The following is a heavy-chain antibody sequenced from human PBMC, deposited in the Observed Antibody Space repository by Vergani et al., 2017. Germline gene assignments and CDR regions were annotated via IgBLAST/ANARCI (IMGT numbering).Heavy chain of an antibody. CDR1: GFTFSSYE. CDR3: ARDLELDSGSYCLDY. Sequence: EVQLVESGGGLVQPGGSLRLSCAASGFTFSSYEMNWVRQAPGKGLEWVSAISGSGGSTYYADSVKGRFTISRDNSKNTLYLQMNSLRAEDTAVYYCARDLELDSGSYCLDYWGQGTLVTVSS. V-gene: IGHV3-23*04. J-gene: IGHJ4*02. D-gene: IGHD1-26*01. CDR2: ISGSGGST.